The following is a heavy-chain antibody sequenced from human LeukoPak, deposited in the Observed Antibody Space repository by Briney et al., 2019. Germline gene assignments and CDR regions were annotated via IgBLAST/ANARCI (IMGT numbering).Heavy chain of an antibody. CDR3: ARGLGHYCDSSGPANY. J-gene: IGHJ4*02. CDR1: GYSFTSYW. V-gene: IGHV5-51*01. D-gene: IGHD3-22*01. Sequence: GESLKISCKGSGYSFTSYWIGWVRQMPGKGLEWMGIIYPGDSDTRYSPSFQGQVTISADKSISTAYLQWSSLKASDTAMYYCARGLGHYCDSSGPANYWGQGTLVTVSS. CDR2: IYPGDSDT.